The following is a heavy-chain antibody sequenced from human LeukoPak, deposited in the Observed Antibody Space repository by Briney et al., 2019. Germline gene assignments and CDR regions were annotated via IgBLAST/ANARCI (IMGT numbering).Heavy chain of an antibody. V-gene: IGHV4-39*01. D-gene: IGHD2-2*01. Sequence: SETLSLTCTVSGGSLNTFNYYWGWIRQPPGKGLEWIGNVYHNGNTYYNPSLKSRVTISVDTSKNQFSLALTSVTAADTAVYYCARRGYCSTYSCYAEGFDPWGQGTLVTVSS. CDR3: ARRGYCSTYSCYAEGFDP. CDR2: VYHNGNT. CDR1: GGSLNTFNYY. J-gene: IGHJ5*02.